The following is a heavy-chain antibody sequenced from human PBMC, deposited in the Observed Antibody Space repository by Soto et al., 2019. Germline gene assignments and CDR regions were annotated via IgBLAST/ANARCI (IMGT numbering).Heavy chain of an antibody. CDR3: AKDLVPAAMFRDYYYGMDV. CDR1: GISFSTYA. D-gene: IGHD2-2*01. Sequence: GSLRLSCAASGISFSTYAMNWVRQAPGKGLEWVSYISSGSSTIYYAESVKGRFTISRDNSKNTLYLQMNSLRAEDTAVYYCAKDLVPAAMFRDYYYGMDVWGQGTTVTVSS. J-gene: IGHJ6*02. V-gene: IGHV3-48*01. CDR2: ISSGSSTI.